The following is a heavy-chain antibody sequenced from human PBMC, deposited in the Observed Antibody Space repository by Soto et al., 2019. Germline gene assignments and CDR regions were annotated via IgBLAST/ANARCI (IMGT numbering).Heavy chain of an antibody. D-gene: IGHD6-19*01. V-gene: IGHV3-33*01. CDR2: IWYDGSDK. Sequence: QVQLVESGGGVVQPGRSLRLSCAASGFIFSSYGMHWFRQAPGKGLEWVAIIWYDGSDKYYADSVKGRFTISRDNSKNTLYLQINSLRAADKAVYYWARGEWGSSGWWADYWGQGTLVTVSS. J-gene: IGHJ4*02. CDR3: ARGEWGSSGWWADY. CDR1: GFIFSSYG.